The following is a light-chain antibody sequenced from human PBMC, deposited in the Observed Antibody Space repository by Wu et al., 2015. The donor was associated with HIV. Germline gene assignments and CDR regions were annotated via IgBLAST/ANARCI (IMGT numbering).Light chain of an antibody. J-gene: IGKJ2*01. CDR2: KAS. CDR3: QQYNSYSQA. V-gene: IGKV1-5*03. Sequence: DIQMTQSPSTLSASVGDRVTITCRASQSISSWLAWYQQKPGKAPKLLIYKASSLESGVPSRFSGSGSGTEFTLTISSLQPDDFATYYCQQYNSYSQAFGQGTKSGD. CDR1: QSISSW.